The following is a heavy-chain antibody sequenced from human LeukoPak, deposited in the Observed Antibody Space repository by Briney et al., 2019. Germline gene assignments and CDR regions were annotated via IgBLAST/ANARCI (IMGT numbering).Heavy chain of an antibody. D-gene: IGHD1-26*01. CDR1: GGSISSYY. CDR3: ARGVGGSSY. Sequence: PSETLSLTCTVSGGSISSYYWSWIRQPPGKGLEWIGYIYYSGSTNYNPSLKSRVTISVDTSKNQFSLKLSSVTAADTAAYYCARGVGGSSYWGQGTLVTVSS. CDR2: IYYSGST. V-gene: IGHV4-59*01. J-gene: IGHJ4*02.